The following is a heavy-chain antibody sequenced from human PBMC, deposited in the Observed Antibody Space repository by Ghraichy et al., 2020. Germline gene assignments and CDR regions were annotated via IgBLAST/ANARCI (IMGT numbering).Heavy chain of an antibody. D-gene: IGHD6-6*01. J-gene: IGHJ4*02. CDR1: GFTFSSYA. CDR2: ISGSGGST. V-gene: IGHV3-23*01. CDR3: AKDREEYSSSFVAFDY. Sequence: GGSLRLSCAASGFTFSSYAMSWVRQAPGKGLEWVSAISGSGGSTYYADSVKGRFTISRDNSKNTLYLQMNSLRAEDTAVYYCAKDREEYSSSFVAFDYWGKGTLVTVSS.